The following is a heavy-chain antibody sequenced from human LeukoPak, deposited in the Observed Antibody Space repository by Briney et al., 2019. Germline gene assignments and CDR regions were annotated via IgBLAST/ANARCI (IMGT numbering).Heavy chain of an antibody. V-gene: IGHV4-39*01. J-gene: IGHJ5*02. CDR2: IYYSGST. CDR3: ARQHSSSWSDWFDP. Sequence: SETLSLTCTVSGGSISSSSYYWGWIRQPPGQRLEWIGSIYYSGSTYYNPSLKSRVTISVDTSKNQFSLKLSSVTAADTAVYYCARQHSSSWSDWFDPWGQGTLVTVSS. D-gene: IGHD6-13*01. CDR1: GGSISSSSYY.